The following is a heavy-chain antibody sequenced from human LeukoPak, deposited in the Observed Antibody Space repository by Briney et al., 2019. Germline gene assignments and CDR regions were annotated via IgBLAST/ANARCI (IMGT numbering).Heavy chain of an antibody. J-gene: IGHJ4*02. Sequence: GGSLRLSCAASGFTFSSYGMHWVRQAPGKGLEWVAVISYDGSNKYYADSVKGRFTISRDNSKSTLYLQMNSLRAEDTAVYYCAKGDYDILTGFPTGGFDYWGQGTLVTVSS. CDR3: AKGDYDILTGFPTGGFDY. CDR1: GFTFSSYG. CDR2: ISYDGSNK. D-gene: IGHD3-9*01. V-gene: IGHV3-30*18.